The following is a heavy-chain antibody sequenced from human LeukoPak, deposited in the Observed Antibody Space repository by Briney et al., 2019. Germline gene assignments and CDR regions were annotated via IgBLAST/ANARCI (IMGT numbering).Heavy chain of an antibody. D-gene: IGHD1-20*01. V-gene: IGHV4-34*01. CDR2: INHSGST. CDR3: ARGGGNNWTVDFDY. Sequence: SETLSLTCAVYGGSFSGYYWSWIRQPPGKGLEWLGEINHSGSTNYNPSLKSRVTISVDTSKNQFSLKLSSVTAADTAVYYCARGGGNNWTVDFDYWGQGTLVTVSS. CDR1: GGSFSGYY. J-gene: IGHJ4*02.